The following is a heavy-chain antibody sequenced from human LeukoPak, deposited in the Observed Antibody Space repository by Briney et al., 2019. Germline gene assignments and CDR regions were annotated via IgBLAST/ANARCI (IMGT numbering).Heavy chain of an antibody. V-gene: IGHV3-13*01. CDR2: IGTAGDT. D-gene: IGHD1-26*01. J-gene: IGHJ3*02. CDR1: GFTFSSYD. Sequence: GGSLRLSCAASGFTFSSYDMHWVRQATGKGLGWVSAIGTAGDTYYPGSVKGRFTISRENAKNSLYLQMNSLRAGDTAVYYCARALSFSAGGAFDIWGQGTMVTVSS. CDR3: ARALSFSAGGAFDI.